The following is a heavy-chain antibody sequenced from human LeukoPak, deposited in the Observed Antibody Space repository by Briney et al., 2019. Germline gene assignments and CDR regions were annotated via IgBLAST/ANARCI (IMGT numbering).Heavy chain of an antibody. J-gene: IGHJ3*02. V-gene: IGHV1-69*05. CDR2: IIPSFGTA. CDR3: ARVVGRADGYNWLGGVRLGAFDI. CDR1: GGTFSSYA. D-gene: IGHD5-24*01. Sequence: SVKVSCKASGGTFSSYAISWVRQSPGQGLEWMGRIIPSFGTANYAQKFQGRVTITTDESTSTAYMELSSLRSEDTAVYYCARVVGRADGYNWLGGVRLGAFDIWGQGTMVTVSS.